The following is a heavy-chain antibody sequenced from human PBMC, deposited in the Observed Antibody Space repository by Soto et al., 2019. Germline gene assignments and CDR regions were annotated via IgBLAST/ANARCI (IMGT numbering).Heavy chain of an antibody. D-gene: IGHD3-22*01. J-gene: IGHJ4*02. CDR1: GYTFANYG. V-gene: IGHV1-3*01. CDR2: INAGNGGT. CDR3: ARTGHSGSYDF. Sequence: ASVKVSCKASGYTFANYGIHWVRQAPGQRLEWMGWINAGNGGTKYSENFQGRVTITRDTSASTVYLGLSSPSSEDTASYYCARTGHSGSYDFWGQGTLVTVSS.